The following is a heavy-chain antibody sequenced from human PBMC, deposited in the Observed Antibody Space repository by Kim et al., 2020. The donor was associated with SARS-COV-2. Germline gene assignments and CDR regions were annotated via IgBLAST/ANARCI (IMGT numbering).Heavy chain of an antibody. CDR3: AKSRSAVLDY. CDR2: YN. J-gene: IGHJ4*02. Sequence: YNEYAVSVKSRIAINPDTSKYQFSLQLNSVTPEDTAVYYCAKSRSAVLDYWGQGTLVTVSS. D-gene: IGHD2-2*01. V-gene: IGHV6-1*01.